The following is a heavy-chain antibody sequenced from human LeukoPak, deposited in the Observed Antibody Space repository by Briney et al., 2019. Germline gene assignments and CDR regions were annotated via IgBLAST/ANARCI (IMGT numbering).Heavy chain of an antibody. J-gene: IGHJ4*02. V-gene: IGHV3-23*01. CDR2: ISGSGGST. D-gene: IGHD5-18*01. Sequence: PGGSLRLSCAASGSTFSSYAMSWVRQVPGKGLEWVSAISGSGGSTYYADSVQGRFTISRDNSKNTLYLQMNSLRAEDTAVYYCAKDTAMVLFDYWGQGTLVTVSS. CDR1: GSTFSSYA. CDR3: AKDTAMVLFDY.